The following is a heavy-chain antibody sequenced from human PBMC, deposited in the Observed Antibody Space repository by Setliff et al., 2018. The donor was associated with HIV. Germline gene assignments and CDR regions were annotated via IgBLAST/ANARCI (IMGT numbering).Heavy chain of an antibody. Sequence: KPSETLSLTCTVSGYSISSGYYWGWIRQPPGKGLEWIGSIYHSGITYYNSSLKSRVTISVDTSKNQFSLILRSVTAADTAMYYCARGREYRYGFEYYHYYMDVWGKGTTVTVS. CDR3: ARGREYRYGFEYYHYYMDV. V-gene: IGHV4-38-2*02. J-gene: IGHJ6*03. CDR2: IYHSGIT. D-gene: IGHD5-18*01. CDR1: GYSISSGYY.